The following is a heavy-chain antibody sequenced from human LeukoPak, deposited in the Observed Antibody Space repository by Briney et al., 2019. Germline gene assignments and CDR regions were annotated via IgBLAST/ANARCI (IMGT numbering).Heavy chain of an antibody. CDR1: GFTFSSYS. V-gene: IGHV3-21*01. CDR2: IGLSDSYI. CDR3: ARTLVVVMYYGMDV. J-gene: IGHJ6*02. D-gene: IGHD3-22*01. Sequence: PGGSLRLSCGASGFTFSSYSLNWVRQAPGKGLEWVSSIGLSDSYIYYADSVKGRFTISRDNAKNSLYLQMNSLRAEDTAVYYCARTLVVVMYYGMDVWGQGTMVTVSS.